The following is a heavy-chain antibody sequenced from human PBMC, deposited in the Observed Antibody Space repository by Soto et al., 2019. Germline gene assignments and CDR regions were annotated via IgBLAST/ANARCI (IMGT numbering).Heavy chain of an antibody. Sequence: QVQLVESGGGVVQPGRSLRLSCAGSGFTFSSYGMHWVRQAPGKGLEGVAAISHDGRNKYSADSVKGRFTISRDNSKNTLYLQMNSLRAEDTAVYYCAKGWSCIAAAGYFDYWGQGTLVTVSS. CDR2: ISHDGRNK. V-gene: IGHV3-30*18. CDR1: GFTFSSYG. J-gene: IGHJ4*02. D-gene: IGHD6-13*01. CDR3: AKGWSCIAAAGYFDY.